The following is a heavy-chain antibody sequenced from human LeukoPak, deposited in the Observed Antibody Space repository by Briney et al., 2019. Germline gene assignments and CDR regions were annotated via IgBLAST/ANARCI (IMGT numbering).Heavy chain of an antibody. CDR1: GFTFSSYS. D-gene: IGHD6-13*01. V-gene: IGHV3-21*01. CDR3: ARAQTRIAATDY. J-gene: IGHJ4*02. Sequence: GGSLRLSCAASGFTFSSYSMNWVRQAPGKGLEWVSSISSSSSYIYYADSVKGRFTISRDNAKNSLYLQMNSLRAEDTAVYYCARAQTRIAATDYWGQGTLVTVSS. CDR2: ISSSSSYI.